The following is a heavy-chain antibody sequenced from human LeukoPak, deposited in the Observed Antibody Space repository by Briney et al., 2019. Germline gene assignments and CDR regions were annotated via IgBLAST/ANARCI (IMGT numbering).Heavy chain of an antibody. CDR3: ARGFRFYGSGIDC. CDR1: GFTFSEYN. D-gene: IGHD3-10*01. Sequence: GGSLRLSCAASGFTFSEYNMHWVRQAPGKCLEYVSAISTNGGTTHYADSVKGRFTISRDDSKSTLDLKMGSLRPEDMAVYYCARGFRFYGSGIDCWGQGTLVTV. CDR2: ISTNGGTT. J-gene: IGHJ4*02. V-gene: IGHV3-64*02.